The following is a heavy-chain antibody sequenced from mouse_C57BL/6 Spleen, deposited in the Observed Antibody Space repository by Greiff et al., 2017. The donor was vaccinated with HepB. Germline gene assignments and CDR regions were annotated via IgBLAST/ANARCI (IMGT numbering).Heavy chain of an antibody. CDR2: ISYDGSN. J-gene: IGHJ3*01. CDR1: GYSITSGYY. D-gene: IGHD1-1*01. CDR3: ARFYGSQFAY. V-gene: IGHV3-6*01. Sequence: VQLQQSGPGLVKPSQSLSLTCSVTGYSITSGYYWNWIRQFPGNKLEWMGYISYDGSNNYNPSLKNRISITRDTSKNQFFLKLNSVTTEDTATYYCARFYGSQFAYWGQGTLVTVSA.